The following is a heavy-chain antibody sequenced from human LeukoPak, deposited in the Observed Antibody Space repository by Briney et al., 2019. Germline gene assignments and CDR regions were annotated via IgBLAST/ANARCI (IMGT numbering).Heavy chain of an antibody. CDR3: ARLTCTGSSCSGGGAFDV. CDR1: GDSRSSVGYV. V-gene: IGHV4-31*03. Sequence: SETLSRTCSVSGDSRSSVGYVWTWIRQNPGKGLEWIGYIFYNGGVYNSPSLQSRLTISVDTSQKQFSLKMSSVTAADTAVYFCARLTCTGSSCSGGGAFDVWGQGTVVTVSS. J-gene: IGHJ3*01. D-gene: IGHD2-2*01. CDR2: IFYNGGV.